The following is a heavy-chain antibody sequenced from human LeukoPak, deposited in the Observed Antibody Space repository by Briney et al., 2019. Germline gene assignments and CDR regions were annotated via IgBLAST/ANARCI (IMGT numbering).Heavy chain of an antibody. V-gene: IGHV3-30*02. CDR2: IRYDGSNK. CDR3: ARDTVEAVDY. CDR1: GFTFSSYG. J-gene: IGHJ4*02. Sequence: GGSPRLSCAASGFTFSSYGMHWVRQAPGKGLEWVAFIRYDGSNKYYADSVKGRFTISRDNSKNTLYLQMNSLRAEDTAVYYCARDTVEAVDYWGQGTLVTVSS. D-gene: IGHD1-1*01.